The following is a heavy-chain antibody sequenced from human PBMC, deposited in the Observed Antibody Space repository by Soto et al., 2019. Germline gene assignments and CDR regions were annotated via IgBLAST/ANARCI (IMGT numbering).Heavy chain of an antibody. D-gene: IGHD1-26*01. Sequence: SETLSLTYTVSGGSIYTYSWTWIRQPAGKGLEWIGHIYSSGSANYNPSLKSRVSMSVDTSKNQFSLKLNSVTAADTAVYYCATIVGANDYWGQGTLVTVS. CDR2: IYSSGSA. V-gene: IGHV4-4*07. CDR3: ATIVGANDY. J-gene: IGHJ4*02. CDR1: GGSIYTYS.